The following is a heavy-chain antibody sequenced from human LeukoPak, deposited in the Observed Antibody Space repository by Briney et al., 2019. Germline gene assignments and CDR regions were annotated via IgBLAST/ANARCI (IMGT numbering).Heavy chain of an antibody. J-gene: IGHJ6*03. CDR2: ISGGGDSA. CDR3: ARSRGVYDFWSGYRDYYMDV. Sequence: GGSLRLSCAASGFTFSNYAMSWVRQAPGKGLEWVSVISGGGDSASYADSVKGRFTISRDNSKNTLYLQMNSLRAEDTAVYYCARSRGVYDFWSGYRDYYMDVWGKGTTVTVSS. D-gene: IGHD3-3*01. V-gene: IGHV3-23*01. CDR1: GFTFSNYA.